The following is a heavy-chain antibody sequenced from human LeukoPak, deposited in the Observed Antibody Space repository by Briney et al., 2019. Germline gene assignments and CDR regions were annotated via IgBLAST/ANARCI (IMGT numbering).Heavy chain of an antibody. V-gene: IGHV4-34*01. J-gene: IGHJ6*02. CDR3: ARDLYIAAAGTGSYYYYGMDV. Sequence: SETLSLTCAVYGGSFRGYYWSWIRQPPGKGLEWIGEINDSGSTHYNTSLNSRVTISVDTSKNQFSLKLSSVTAADTAVYYCARDLYIAAAGTGSYYYYGMDVWGQGTTVTVSS. D-gene: IGHD6-13*01. CDR2: INDSGST. CDR1: GGSFRGYY.